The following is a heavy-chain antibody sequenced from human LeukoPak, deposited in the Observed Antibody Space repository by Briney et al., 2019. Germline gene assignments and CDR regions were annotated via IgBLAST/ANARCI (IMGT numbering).Heavy chain of an antibody. J-gene: IGHJ4*02. CDR2: IYYSGSI. D-gene: IGHD3-10*01. CDR1: GYSISSSNW. V-gene: IGHV4-28*05. CDR3: ARNMGEGSGIIDY. Sequence: SDTLSLTCAVSGYSISSSNWWGWIRQPPGKRLEWIGCIYYSGSIYYNPSLKSRVTMSLDTAKNQSSIKLSSVTAVGTAVYYCARNMGEGSGIIDYWGQGTLVTVSS.